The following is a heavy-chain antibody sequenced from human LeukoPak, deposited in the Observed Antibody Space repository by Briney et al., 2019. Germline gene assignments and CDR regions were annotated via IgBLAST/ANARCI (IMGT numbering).Heavy chain of an antibody. CDR2: IYPGDSDT. CDR3: ARQSGLITGTSFDY. Sequence: ASVKVSCKASGGTFSSYVIGWVRQMPGKGLEWMGIIYPGDSDTRYSPSFQGQVTISADKSISTAYLQWSSLKASDTAMYYCARQSGLITGTSFDYWGQGTLVTVSS. D-gene: IGHD1/OR15-1a*01. V-gene: IGHV5-51*01. J-gene: IGHJ4*02. CDR1: GGTFSSYV.